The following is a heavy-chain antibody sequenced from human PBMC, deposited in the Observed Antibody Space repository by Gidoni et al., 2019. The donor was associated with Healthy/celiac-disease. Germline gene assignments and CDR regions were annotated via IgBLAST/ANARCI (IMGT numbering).Heavy chain of an antibody. CDR1: GYTFTGYQ. J-gene: IGHJ5*02. V-gene: IGHV1-2*02. CDR3: AVITMVRGVIFSWFDP. CDR2: INHKMGGT. Sequence: QVQLVQSGAEVKKPGASVKVSCKASGYTFTGYQMHWVGQAPGQGLEGMGWINHKMGGTNYEQTLQGRFSMTRDTSSSTAYMERSRLRSDDTAVYYCAVITMVRGVIFSWFDPWGQGTLVTVSS. D-gene: IGHD3-10*01.